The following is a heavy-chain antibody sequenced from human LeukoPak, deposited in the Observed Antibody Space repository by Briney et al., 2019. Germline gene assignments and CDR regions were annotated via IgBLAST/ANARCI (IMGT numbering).Heavy chain of an antibody. D-gene: IGHD6-25*01. J-gene: IGHJ4*02. Sequence: GASVKVSCKASGYTFTSYGISWMRQAPGEGVEWMGGISAYNGNTDYAQKLQGRVTMTTDTSTSTAYMELRSLRSDDTAVYYCVRGAKCSGADCDSTKEYVYYFDYWGQGTLVTVSS. CDR1: GYTFTSYG. CDR3: VRGAKCSGADCDSTKEYVYYFDY. V-gene: IGHV1-18*01. CDR2: ISAYNGNT.